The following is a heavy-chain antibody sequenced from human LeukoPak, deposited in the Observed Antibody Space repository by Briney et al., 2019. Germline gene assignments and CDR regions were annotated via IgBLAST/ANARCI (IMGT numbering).Heavy chain of an antibody. CDR3: ARTGRASDAFDN. Sequence: PGGSLRLSCAASGFTFSSYSMNWVRQAPGKGLEWVSSISSSSSYIYYADSVKGRFTISRDNAKNSLYLQMNSLRAEDTAVYYCARTGRASDAFDNWGQGTMVTVSS. CDR1: GFTFSSYS. CDR2: ISSSSSYI. V-gene: IGHV3-21*01. J-gene: IGHJ3*02. D-gene: IGHD1-14*01.